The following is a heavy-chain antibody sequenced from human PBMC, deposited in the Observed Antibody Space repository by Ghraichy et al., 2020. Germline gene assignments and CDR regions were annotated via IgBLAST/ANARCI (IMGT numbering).Heavy chain of an antibody. CDR3: ARVGCSGGSCYLRGNWFDP. J-gene: IGHJ5*02. CDR1: GFTFSSYW. V-gene: IGHV3-74*01. Sequence: GGSLRLSCAASGFTFSSYWMHWVRQAPGKGLVWVSRINSDGSSTSYADSVKGRFTISRDNAKNTLYLQMNSLRAEDTAVYYCARVGCSGGSCYLRGNWFDPWGQGTLVTVSS. D-gene: IGHD2-15*01. CDR2: INSDGSST.